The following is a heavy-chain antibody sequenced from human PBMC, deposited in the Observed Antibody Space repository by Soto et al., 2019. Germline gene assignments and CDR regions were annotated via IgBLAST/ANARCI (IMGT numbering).Heavy chain of an antibody. CDR1: GFTFSSYA. CDR2: ISGSGGST. D-gene: IGHD1-26*01. Sequence: GGSLRLSCAASGFTFSSYAMSWVRQAPGKGLEWVSAISGSGGSTYYADSVKGRFTISRDNSKNTLYLQMNSLRAEDTAVYYCAKGKSPNIVGATFFDYWGQGTLVTVSS. J-gene: IGHJ4*02. CDR3: AKGKSPNIVGATFFDY. V-gene: IGHV3-23*01.